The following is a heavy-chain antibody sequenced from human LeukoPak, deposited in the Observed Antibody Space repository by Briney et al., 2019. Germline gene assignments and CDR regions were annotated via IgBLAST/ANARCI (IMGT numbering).Heavy chain of an antibody. D-gene: IGHD5-12*01. CDR2: IWYDGSNK. Sequence: GGSLRLSCAASGFTFSSYGMHWVRQAPGKGLEWVAVIWYDGSNKYYADSVKGRFTISRDNSKNTLYLQMNSLRAEDTVVYYCARVRGYSGYGALVYWGQGTLVTVSS. CDR1: GFTFSSYG. CDR3: ARVRGYSGYGALVY. V-gene: IGHV3-33*01. J-gene: IGHJ4*02.